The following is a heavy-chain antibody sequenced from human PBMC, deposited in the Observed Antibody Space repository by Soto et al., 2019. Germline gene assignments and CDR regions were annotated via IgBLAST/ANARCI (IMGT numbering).Heavy chain of an antibody. Sequence: EVQLVESGGGLVQPGGSLRLSCAASGFTFSSYWMSWVRQAPGKGLEWVANIKQDGSEKYYVDSVKGRFTISRDNAKNSLYLQMNSLRAEDTAVYYCARDRPVTTIYYYYMDVWGKGTTVTVSS. D-gene: IGHD4-17*01. CDR2: IKQDGSEK. CDR1: GFTFSSYW. J-gene: IGHJ6*03. V-gene: IGHV3-7*01. CDR3: ARDRPVTTIYYYYMDV.